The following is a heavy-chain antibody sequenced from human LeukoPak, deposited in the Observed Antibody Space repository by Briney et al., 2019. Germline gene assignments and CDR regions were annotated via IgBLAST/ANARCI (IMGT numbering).Heavy chain of an antibody. CDR2: ISAYNGNT. Sequence: ASVKVSCKASGYTFTSYGISWVRQAPGQGLEWMGWISAYNGNTNYAQKLQGRVTMTTDTSTSTAYMELRSLRSDDTAVYYCARDRLVGATTDYFDYWGQGTLSPSPQ. D-gene: IGHD1-26*01. J-gene: IGHJ4*02. V-gene: IGHV1-18*01. CDR1: GYTFTSYG. CDR3: ARDRLVGATTDYFDY.